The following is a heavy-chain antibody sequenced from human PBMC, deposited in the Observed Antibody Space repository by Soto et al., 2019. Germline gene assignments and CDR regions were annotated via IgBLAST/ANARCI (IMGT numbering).Heavy chain of an antibody. J-gene: IGHJ4*02. Sequence: QLQLQESGPGLVKPSETLSLTCSVSGVSISNTSYYWGWIRQPPGKGLEWVGTIYFSGSTFYNPSLMSRVTISIATSKNQFSLRLSSVTAADTAVYCCARHGSYWGQGTLVTVSS. CDR2: IYFSGST. V-gene: IGHV4-39*01. CDR3: ARHGSY. CDR1: GVSISNTSYY.